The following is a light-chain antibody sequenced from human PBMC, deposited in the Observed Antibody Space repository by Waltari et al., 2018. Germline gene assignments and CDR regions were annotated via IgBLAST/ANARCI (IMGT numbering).Light chain of an antibody. J-gene: IGKJ4*01. CDR2: DAS. CDR3: QAGSAWPPALT. CDR1: HNINTY. Sequence: EIVLTQSPVTVSLSPGDRANLSCRASHNINTYLAWYQHKPGQAPRLLIYDASNRARGVPARISGSGSGTDFALTISSLEAEDSAVYYCQAGSAWPPALTFGGGSRVEIK. V-gene: IGKV3-11*01.